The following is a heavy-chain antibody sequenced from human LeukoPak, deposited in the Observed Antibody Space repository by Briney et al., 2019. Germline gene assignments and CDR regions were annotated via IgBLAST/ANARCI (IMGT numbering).Heavy chain of an antibody. Sequence: SVKVSCKASGGTFSSYAISWVRQAPGQGLEWMGRIIPIFGTANYAQKFQGRVTITTDESTSTAYMELSSLRSEDTAVYYCARVFSADGYNPAGNYFDYWGQGTLVTVSS. D-gene: IGHD5-24*01. CDR2: IIPIFGTA. CDR1: GGTFSSYA. J-gene: IGHJ4*02. V-gene: IGHV1-69*05. CDR3: ARVFSADGYNPAGNYFDY.